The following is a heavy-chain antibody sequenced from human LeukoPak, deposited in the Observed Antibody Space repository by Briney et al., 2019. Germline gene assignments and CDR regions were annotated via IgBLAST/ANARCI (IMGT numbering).Heavy chain of an antibody. Sequence: GGSLRLSCAASEFTVSSNYMSWVRQAPGKGLEWVSEIYSDGSTYYSAYVKGRFSISRDNSKNTVYLQMNSLRAEDTAVYYCARELREHGVFDIWGQGTMVTVSS. V-gene: IGHV3-53*01. CDR3: ARELREHGVFDI. J-gene: IGHJ3*02. CDR2: IYSDGST. CDR1: EFTVSSNY. D-gene: IGHD1-26*01.